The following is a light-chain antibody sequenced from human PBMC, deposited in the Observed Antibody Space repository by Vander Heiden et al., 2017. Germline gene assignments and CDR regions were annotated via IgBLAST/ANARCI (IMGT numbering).Light chain of an antibody. CDR1: TLVDKY. CDR3: QAWDSSTAHVV. J-gene: IGLJ2*01. CDR2: QVR. V-gene: IGLV3-1*01. Sequence: SYELIQPPPVSVSPGQTASSICSGDTLVDKYACWTPLNPAQPPVLVIYQVRKRHSGIPERFSGSNCGNTATLTINRTQAMDEADYYCQAWDSSTAHVVFGGGTKLTVL.